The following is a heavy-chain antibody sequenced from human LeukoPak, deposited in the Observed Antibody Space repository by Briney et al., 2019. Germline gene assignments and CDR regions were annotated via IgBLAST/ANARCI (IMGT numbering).Heavy chain of an antibody. CDR1: GFTFSSYS. CDR2: ISSSGGTT. CDR3: ARSNYYTVDV. Sequence: TGGSLRLSCAASGFTFSSYSINWVRQAPGKGPEWISYISSSGGTTTYVDSVKGRFTISRDNAKNSLYLQMNSLRADDTAVYYCARSNYYTVDVWGQGTAVTVSS. V-gene: IGHV3-48*01. J-gene: IGHJ6*02.